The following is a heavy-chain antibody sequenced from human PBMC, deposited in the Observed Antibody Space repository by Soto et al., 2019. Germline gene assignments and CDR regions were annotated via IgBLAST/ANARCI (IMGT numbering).Heavy chain of an antibody. J-gene: IGHJ3*01. D-gene: IGHD4-17*01. V-gene: IGHV3-23*01. CDR3: AHPRGYGVFDAYDF. CDR1: VFTFSTYA. Sequence: GGSLRLSCAASVFTFSTYAMSLVRQSPGKGLEWVSAISASGGSTWSADSVNGRFTISRDNSINMLYLQMNSLKTEDTAVYYCAHPRGYGVFDAYDFWGQGAMVTVSS. CDR2: ISASGGST.